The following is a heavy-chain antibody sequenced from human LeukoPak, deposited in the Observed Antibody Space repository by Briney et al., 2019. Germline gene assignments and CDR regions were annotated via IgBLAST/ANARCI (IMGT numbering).Heavy chain of an antibody. Sequence: PGGSLRLSCAASGFTVSSNYMSWVRQAPGKGLEWVSVIYSGGSTYYADSVKGRFTISRDNSKNTLYLQMNSLRAEDTAVYYCARDPSPHGGRDYYYYYGMDVWGQGTTVTVSS. CDR2: IYSGGST. CDR1: GFTVSSNY. V-gene: IGHV3-53*01. J-gene: IGHJ6*02. CDR3: ARDPSPHGGRDYYYYYGMDV. D-gene: IGHD1-26*01.